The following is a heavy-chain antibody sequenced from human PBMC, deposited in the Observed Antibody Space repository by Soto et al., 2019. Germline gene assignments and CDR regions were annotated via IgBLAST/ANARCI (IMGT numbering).Heavy chain of an antibody. Sequence: PGGSLRLSCAASGFTFSSYGMHWVRQAPGKGLEWVAVIWYDGSNKYYADSVKGRFTISRDNSKNTLYLQMNSLRAEDTAVYYCARDLGLGSSWHPVWYYYYGMDVWGQGTTVTVSS. CDR3: ARDLGLGSSWHPVWYYYYGMDV. J-gene: IGHJ6*02. CDR1: GFTFSSYG. V-gene: IGHV3-33*01. D-gene: IGHD6-13*01. CDR2: IWYDGSNK.